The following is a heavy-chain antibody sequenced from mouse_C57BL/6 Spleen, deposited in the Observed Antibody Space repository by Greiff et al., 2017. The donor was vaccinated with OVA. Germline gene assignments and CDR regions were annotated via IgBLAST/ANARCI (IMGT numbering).Heavy chain of an antibody. V-gene: IGHV1-69*01. CDR3: ARYDSYGGFAY. Sequence: QVQLQQPGAELVMPGASVKLSCKASGYTFTSYWMHWVKQRPGQGLEWIGEIDPSDSYTNYNQKFKGKSTLTVDKSSSTAYMQLSSLTADDSAVYYCARYDSYGGFAYWGQGTLVTVSA. J-gene: IGHJ3*01. D-gene: IGHD1-1*01. CDR1: GYTFTSYW. CDR2: IDPSDSYT.